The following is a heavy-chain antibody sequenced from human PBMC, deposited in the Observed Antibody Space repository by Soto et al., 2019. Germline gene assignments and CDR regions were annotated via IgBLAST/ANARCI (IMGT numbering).Heavy chain of an antibody. Sequence: SETLSLTCTVSGASITTYYWSWIRQPPGKGLEWIGYISYSGSTDYNPSLKSRVTISVDTSKNQFSLKLSSVTAADTAVYYCARAPNPWGRETLGTVSS. CDR3: ARAPNP. CDR2: ISYSGST. J-gene: IGHJ5*02. CDR1: GASITTYY. V-gene: IGHV4-59*08.